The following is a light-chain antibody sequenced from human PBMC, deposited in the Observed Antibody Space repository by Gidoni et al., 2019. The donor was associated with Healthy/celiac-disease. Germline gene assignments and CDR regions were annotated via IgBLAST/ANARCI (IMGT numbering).Light chain of an antibody. CDR3: AAWDDSLNGWV. CDR2: SNN. Sequence: SVLPQPPSASGTPVQRVTISCSGSSSNIGSNTVNWYQQLPGTATKLLIYSNNQRPSGIPDRFSGSKSGTSASLAISGLQSEDAADYYCAAWDDSLNGWVFGGGTKLTVL. V-gene: IGLV1-44*01. J-gene: IGLJ3*02. CDR1: SSNIGSNT.